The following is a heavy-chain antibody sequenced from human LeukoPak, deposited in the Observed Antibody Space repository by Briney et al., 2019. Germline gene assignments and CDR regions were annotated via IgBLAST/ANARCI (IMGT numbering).Heavy chain of an antibody. V-gene: IGHV3-9*01. Sequence: GGSLRLSCAASGFTFDDYAMHWVRQAPGKGLEWVSGISWSSGSIGYADSVKGRFTISRDNAKNSLYLQMNSLRAEDTALYYCAKVYSSSWSSFDYWGQGTLVTVSS. CDR3: AKVYSSSWSSFDY. CDR1: GFTFDDYA. D-gene: IGHD6-13*01. CDR2: ISWSSGSI. J-gene: IGHJ4*02.